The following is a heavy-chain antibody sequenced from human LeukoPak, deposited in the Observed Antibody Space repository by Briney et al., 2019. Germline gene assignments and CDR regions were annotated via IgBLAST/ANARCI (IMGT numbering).Heavy chain of an antibody. Sequence: GGSLRLSCAASGFTFSTYWMSWVRQAPGKGLEWVSAISGSGGSTYYADSVKGRFTISRDNSKNTLYLQMNSLRAEDTAVYYCAKDSSPYYYDSSGYYPYWYFDLWGRGTLVTVSS. J-gene: IGHJ2*01. CDR2: ISGSGGST. D-gene: IGHD3-22*01. CDR3: AKDSSPYYYDSSGYYPYWYFDL. V-gene: IGHV3-23*01. CDR1: GFTFSTYW.